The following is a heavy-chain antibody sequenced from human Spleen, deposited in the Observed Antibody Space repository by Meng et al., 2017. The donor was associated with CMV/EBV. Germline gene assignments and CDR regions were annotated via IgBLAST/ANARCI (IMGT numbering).Heavy chain of an antibody. J-gene: IGHJ6*02. CDR1: GFTFSSYA. Sequence: GESLKISCAASGFTFSSYAMHWVRQAPGQGLEWVAVISYDGSNKYYADSVKGRITISRDNSKNTLYLQMNSLSAEDTAVYYRARVYCSSSSCHTPFLVMDVWCQGTTVTVSS. CDR3: ARVYCSSSSCHTPFLVMDV. V-gene: IGHV3-30-3*01. CDR2: ISYDGSNK. D-gene: IGHD2-2*02.